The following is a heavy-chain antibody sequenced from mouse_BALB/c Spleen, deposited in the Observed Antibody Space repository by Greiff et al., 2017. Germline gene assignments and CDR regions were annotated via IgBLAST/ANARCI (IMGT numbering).Heavy chain of an antibody. V-gene: IGHV1-14*01. CDR2: INPYNDGT. CDR1: GYTFTSYV. CDR3: ARSHYDYPWAMDY. J-gene: IGHJ4*01. D-gene: IGHD2-4*01. Sequence: VQLQQSGPELVKPGASVKMSCKASGYTFTSYVMHWVKQKPGQGLEWIGYINPYNDGTKYNEKFKGKATLTSDKSSSTAYMELSSLTSVDSAVYYCARSHYDYPWAMDYWGQGTSVTVSS.